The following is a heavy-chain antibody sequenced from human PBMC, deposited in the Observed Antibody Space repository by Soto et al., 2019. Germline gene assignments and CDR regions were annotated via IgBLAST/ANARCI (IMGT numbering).Heavy chain of an antibody. Sequence: LRLSCAASGFTFTSNAMSWVRQGPGKGLEWVSGVSSSGDRTYYTDSVKGRFTIARDNSKNTLYLQMDSLRAEDTATYYCAKGHYNWNLPGWFDPWGQGTLVTVSS. CDR3: AKGHYNWNLPGWFDP. J-gene: IGHJ5*02. CDR1: GFTFTSNA. CDR2: VSSSGDRT. D-gene: IGHD1-20*01. V-gene: IGHV3-23*01.